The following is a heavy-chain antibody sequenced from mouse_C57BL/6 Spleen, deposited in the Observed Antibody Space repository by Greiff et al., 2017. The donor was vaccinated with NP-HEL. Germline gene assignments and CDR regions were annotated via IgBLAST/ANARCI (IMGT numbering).Heavy chain of an antibody. CDR1: GFTFSSYT. CDR3: ARQGITTVVAPHYFDY. CDR2: ISGGGGNT. D-gene: IGHD1-1*01. J-gene: IGHJ2*01. Sequence: LVESGGGLVKPGGSLKLSCAASGFTFSSYTMSWVRQTPEKRLEWVATISGGGGNTYYPDSVKGRFTISRDNAKNTLYLQMSSLRSEDTALYYCARQGITTVVAPHYFDYWGQGTTLTVSS. V-gene: IGHV5-9*01.